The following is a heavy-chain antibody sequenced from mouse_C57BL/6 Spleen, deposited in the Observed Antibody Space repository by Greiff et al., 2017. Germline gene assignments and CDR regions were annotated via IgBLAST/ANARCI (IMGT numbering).Heavy chain of an antibody. CDR2: IYPRDGST. CDR1: GYTFTDHT. D-gene: IGHD1-1*01. V-gene: IGHV1-78*01. J-gene: IGHJ1*03. CDR3: ARGRGSSYDWYFDV. Sequence: QVQLQQSDAELVKPGASVKISCKVSGYTFTDHTIHWMKQRPEQGLEWIGYIYPRDGSTKYNEKFKCKATLTADKSSSTAYMQLNSLTSDDSAVYFWARGRGSSYDWYFDVWGTGTTVTVSS.